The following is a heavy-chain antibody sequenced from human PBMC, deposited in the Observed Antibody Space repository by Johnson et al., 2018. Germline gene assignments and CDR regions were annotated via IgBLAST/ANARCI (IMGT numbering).Heavy chain of an antibody. V-gene: IGHV3-23*04. CDR3: AKAGNDAFDF. CDR1: GFTFSSYA. CDR2: ISGIT. Sequence: VQLVESGGGLVQXGGSLRLSCAASGFTFSSYAMTWVRQAPGKGPEWVSTISGITSYADSVKGRFAISRDNSKNTLYLQMNSLRAEDTAVYYCAKAGNDAFDFWGQGTMVTVSS. J-gene: IGHJ3*01.